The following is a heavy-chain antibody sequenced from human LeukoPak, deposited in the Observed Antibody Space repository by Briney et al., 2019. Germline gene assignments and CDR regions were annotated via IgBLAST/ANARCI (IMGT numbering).Heavy chain of an antibody. CDR2: IYYSGST. J-gene: IGHJ4*02. CDR1: GGSISSSSYY. CDR3: AREVSGSGYYYFDY. V-gene: IGHV4-39*07. D-gene: IGHD3-22*01. Sequence: SETLSLTCTVSGGSISSSSYYWGWIRQPPGKGLEWIGSIYYSGSTYYNPSLKSRVTISVDTSKNQFSLKLSSVTAADTAVYYCAREVSGSGYYYFDYWGQGTLVTVSS.